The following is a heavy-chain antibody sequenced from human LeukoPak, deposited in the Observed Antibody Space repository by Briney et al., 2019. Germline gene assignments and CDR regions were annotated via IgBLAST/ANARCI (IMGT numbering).Heavy chain of an antibody. CDR1: GFTFSSYG. V-gene: IGHV3-30*02. Sequence: GGSLRLSCAASGFTFSSYGMHWVRQAPGKGLEWVAFIRYDGSNKYYADSVKGRFTISRDNSKNTLYLQMNSLRAEDMAVYYCANIYGDYFDYWDQGTLVTVSS. J-gene: IGHJ4*02. CDR2: IRYDGSNK. D-gene: IGHD4-17*01. CDR3: ANIYGDYFDY.